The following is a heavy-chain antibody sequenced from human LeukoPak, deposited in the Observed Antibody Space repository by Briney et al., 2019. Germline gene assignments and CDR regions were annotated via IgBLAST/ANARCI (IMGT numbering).Heavy chain of an antibody. CDR1: GFTFSSHW. D-gene: IGHD3-10*01. J-gene: IGHJ6*02. Sequence: PGGSLRLSCAASGFTFSSHWMSWVRQAPGKGLEWVANMKDDGNEKYYVDSVKGRFTISRDNAKNSLYLRMSGLRADDTAVYYCARVGESPPLYYFYYGLDGWGQGTTVTVSS. V-gene: IGHV3-7*01. CDR3: ARVGESPPLYYFYYGLDG. CDR2: MKDDGNEK.